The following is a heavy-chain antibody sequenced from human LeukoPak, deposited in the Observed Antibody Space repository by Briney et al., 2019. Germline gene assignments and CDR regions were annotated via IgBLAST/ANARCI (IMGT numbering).Heavy chain of an antibody. CDR3: PAESSPAPFYYSGMDV. J-gene: IGHJ6*02. D-gene: IGHD6-6*01. V-gene: IGHV1-58*02. Sequence: GTSVKVSCKASGFTFTSSAMQWVRQARGQRLEWIGWIVVGSGNTNYAQKFQERVTITRDMSTSKAHMELSSLASEHTAVYYCPAESSPAPFYYSGMDVWGQGTTLTVSS. CDR2: IVVGSGNT. CDR1: GFTFTSSA.